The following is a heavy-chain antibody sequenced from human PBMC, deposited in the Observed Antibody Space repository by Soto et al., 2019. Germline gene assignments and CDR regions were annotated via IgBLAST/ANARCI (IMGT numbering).Heavy chain of an antibody. D-gene: IGHD5-18*01. J-gene: IGHJ4*02. Sequence: SETLSLTCAVYGGSFSGYYWSWIRQPPGKGLEWIGEINHSGSTNYNPSLKSRVTISVDTSKNQFSLKLSSVTAADTAVYYCARRAYSYGYGAKAADYWGQGTLVTVSS. CDR3: ARRAYSYGYGAKAADY. CDR2: INHSGST. CDR1: GGSFSGYY. V-gene: IGHV4-34*01.